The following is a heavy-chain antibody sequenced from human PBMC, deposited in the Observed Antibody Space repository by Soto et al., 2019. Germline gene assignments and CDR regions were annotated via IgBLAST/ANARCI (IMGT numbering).Heavy chain of an antibody. D-gene: IGHD3-16*01. CDR3: ARGRFRRTWFDP. CDR2: MNPDSGNT. CDR1: GYTFTNYD. J-gene: IGHJ5*02. V-gene: IGHV1-8*01. Sequence: QVQLVQSGAEVKKPGASVKVSCKASGYTFTNYDIHWVRQAIGQGLEWMGWMNPDSGNTGQSKQFQGRVTMTRDTSISTAYMEMSCLRSEDTAVYYCARGRFRRTWFDPWGQGTLVTVSS.